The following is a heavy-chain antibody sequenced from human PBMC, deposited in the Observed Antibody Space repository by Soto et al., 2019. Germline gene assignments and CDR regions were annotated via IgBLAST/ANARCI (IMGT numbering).Heavy chain of an antibody. Sequence: QVKLAQSGAEVKKPGASVKVSCKSSGYTFATQGISWVRQAPGQGLEWMGWISAYNGNTNYLKKVQERVTMTTDTSTSTAYLELRRLTSDDTAVYYCVRAGGYYDSSGYADWGQGTLVTVSS. CDR1: GYTFATQG. CDR2: ISAYNGNT. V-gene: IGHV1-18*01. D-gene: IGHD3-22*01. J-gene: IGHJ4*02. CDR3: VRAGGYYDSSGYAD.